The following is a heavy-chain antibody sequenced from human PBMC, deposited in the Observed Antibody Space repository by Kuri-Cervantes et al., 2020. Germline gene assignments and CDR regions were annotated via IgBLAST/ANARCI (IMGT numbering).Heavy chain of an antibody. CDR3: ARGYSSSWYGWDYGMDV. V-gene: IGHV1-69*05. Sequence: SVKVSCKASGGTFSSYAISWVRQAPGQGLEWMGGIIPIFGTANYAQKFQGRVTMTTDTSTSTAYMELRSLRSDDTAVYYCARGYSSSWYGWDYGMDVWGQGTTVTVSS. CDR2: IIPIFGTA. D-gene: IGHD6-13*01. J-gene: IGHJ6*02. CDR1: GGTFSSYA.